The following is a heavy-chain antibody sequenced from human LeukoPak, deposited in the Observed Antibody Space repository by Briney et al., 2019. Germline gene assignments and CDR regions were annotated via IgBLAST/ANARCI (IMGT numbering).Heavy chain of an antibody. J-gene: IGHJ4*02. Sequence: PGRSLRLSCAASGFTFSNHWMHWVRQAPGKGLMWVSRINSDGSSTSYADSVKGRFTISRDNAKNTLYLQMNSLRAEDTAVYYCARRIAAAAAPYYFDYWGQGTLVTVSS. CDR3: ARRIAAAAAPYYFDY. D-gene: IGHD6-13*01. CDR2: INSDGSST. V-gene: IGHV3-74*01. CDR1: GFTFSNHW.